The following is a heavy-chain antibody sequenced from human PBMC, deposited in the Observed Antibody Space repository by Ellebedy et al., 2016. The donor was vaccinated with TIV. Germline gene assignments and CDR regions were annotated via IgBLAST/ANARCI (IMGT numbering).Heavy chain of an antibody. D-gene: IGHD5-18*01. CDR1: GGSISSYY. V-gene: IGHV4-59*01. CDR2: IYYSGST. J-gene: IGHJ4*02. CDR3: ARVSHPTAMAWVLDY. Sequence: MPSETLSLTCTVSGGSISSYYWSWIRQPPGKGLEWIGYIYYSGSTNYNPSLKSRVTISVDTSKNQFSLTLSSVTAADTAVYYCARVSHPTAMAWVLDYWGQGTLVTVSS.